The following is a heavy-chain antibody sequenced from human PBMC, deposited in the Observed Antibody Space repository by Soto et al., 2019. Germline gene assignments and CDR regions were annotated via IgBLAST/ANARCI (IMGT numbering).Heavy chain of an antibody. V-gene: IGHV3-49*03. CDR3: TRGNLGWLRPYPYNWFDP. CDR1: GFTFGDYA. J-gene: IGHJ5*02. D-gene: IGHD5-12*01. CDR2: IRSKAYGGTT. Sequence: PGGSLRLSCAASGFTFGDYAMSWFRQAPGKGLEWVGFIRSKAYGGTTEYAASVKGRFTISRDDSKSIAYLQMNSLKTEDTAVYYCTRGNLGWLRPYPYNWFDPWGQGTLVTVSS.